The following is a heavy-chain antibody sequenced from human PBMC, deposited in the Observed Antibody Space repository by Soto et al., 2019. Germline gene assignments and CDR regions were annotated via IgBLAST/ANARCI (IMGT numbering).Heavy chain of an antibody. D-gene: IGHD2-21*01. CDR3: AGIGEEIYYGMDV. CDR1: GGSMSAYC. Sequence: PSETLSLTWIVSGGSMSAYCWNWIRQAAGKGLEWIGRIYTSGSTSYNPSLKSRVTMSVDTSKNEVSLKMKSVTAADTAIYYCAGIGEEIYYGMDVWGQGTTVTVSS. J-gene: IGHJ6*02. V-gene: IGHV4-4*07. CDR2: IYTSGST.